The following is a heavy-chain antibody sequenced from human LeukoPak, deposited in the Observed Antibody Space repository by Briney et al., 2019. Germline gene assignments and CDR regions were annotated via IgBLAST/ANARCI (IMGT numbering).Heavy chain of an antibody. CDR2: IRQDGSEK. J-gene: IGHJ6*02. CDR1: GFTFSSYW. CDR3: ARVAAVTPHNYYYYYGMDV. V-gene: IGHV3-7*03. D-gene: IGHD4-17*01. Sequence: GGSLRLSCAASGFTFSSYWMSWVRQAQGKGGEGVANIRQDGSEKYYVDSVKGRFTISRDNAKNSLYLQMNSLRAEDTAVYYCARVAAVTPHNYYYYYGMDVWGQGTTVTVSS.